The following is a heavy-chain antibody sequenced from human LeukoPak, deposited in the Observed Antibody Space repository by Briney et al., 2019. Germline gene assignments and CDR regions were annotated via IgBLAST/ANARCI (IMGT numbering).Heavy chain of an antibody. CDR3: AKRFLYYFDY. D-gene: IGHD3-10*01. Sequence: GGSLRLSCAASGFSFGRYGLHWVRQAPGKGLEWMAFIRDNGSTRYYADSVKGRFTVSRDNSKSTLYLQMDSLRAEDTAVYYCAKRFLYYFDYWGQGTLVTVSS. CDR2: IRDNGSTR. J-gene: IGHJ4*02. V-gene: IGHV3-30*02. CDR1: GFSFGRYG.